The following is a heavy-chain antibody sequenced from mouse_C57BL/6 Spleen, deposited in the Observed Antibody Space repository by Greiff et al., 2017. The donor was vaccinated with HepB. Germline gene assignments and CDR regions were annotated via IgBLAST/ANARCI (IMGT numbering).Heavy chain of an antibody. Sequence: EVKLMESGAELVRPGASVKLSCTASGFNIKDDYMHWVKQRPEQGLEWIGWIDPENGDTEYASKFQGKATITADTSSNTAYLQLSSLTSEDTAVYYCTTSRGDYWGQGTTLTVSS. CDR1: GFNIKDDY. J-gene: IGHJ2*01. V-gene: IGHV14-4*01. CDR3: TTSRGDY. CDR2: IDPENGDT.